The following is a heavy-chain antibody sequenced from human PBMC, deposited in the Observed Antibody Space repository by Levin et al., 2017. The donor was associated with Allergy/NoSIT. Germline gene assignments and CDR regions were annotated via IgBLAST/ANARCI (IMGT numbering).Heavy chain of an antibody. CDR1: GGTFSSYA. CDR3: ARVLRYFDWLLPGYYYGMDV. CDR2: IIPIFGTA. J-gene: IGHJ6*02. D-gene: IGHD3-9*01. Sequence: ASVKVSCKASGGTFSSYAISWVRQAPGQGLEWMGGIIPIFGTANYAQKFQGRVTITADESTSTAYMELSSLRSEDTAVYYCARVLRYFDWLLPGYYYGMDVWGQGTTVTVSS. V-gene: IGHV1-69*13.